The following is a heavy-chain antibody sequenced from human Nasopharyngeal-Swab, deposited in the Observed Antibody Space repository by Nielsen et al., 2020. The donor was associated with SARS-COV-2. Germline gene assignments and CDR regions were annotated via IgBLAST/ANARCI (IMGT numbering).Heavy chain of an antibody. D-gene: IGHD1-26*01. V-gene: IGHV3-74*01. CDR2: INSDGSST. CDR3: ARDPSGSYGDNWFDP. Sequence: GGSLRLSCAAPGFTFSSYWMHWVRQAPGKGLVWVSRINSDGSSTSYADSVKGRFTISRDNAKNTLYLQMNSLRAEDTAVYYCARDPSGSYGDNWFDPWGQGTLVTVSS. J-gene: IGHJ5*02. CDR1: GFTFSSYW.